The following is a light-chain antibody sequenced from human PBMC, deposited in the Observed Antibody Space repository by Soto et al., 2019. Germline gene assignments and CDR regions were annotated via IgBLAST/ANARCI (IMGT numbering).Light chain of an antibody. Sequence: QSVLTQPPSVSGAPGQRVTISCTGSSSNIGAGYDVHWYQLLPGTAPKLLIYGNNNRPSGVPDRFSGSKSGTSASLAITGLQAEDEADYYCQSYDSSLSGGVFGGGTKLTVL. CDR1: SSNIGAGYD. CDR3: QSYDSSLSGGV. J-gene: IGLJ2*01. V-gene: IGLV1-40*01. CDR2: GNN.